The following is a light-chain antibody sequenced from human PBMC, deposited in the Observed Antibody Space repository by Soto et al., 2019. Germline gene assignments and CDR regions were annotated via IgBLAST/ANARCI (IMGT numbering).Light chain of an antibody. CDR1: QSISSY. V-gene: IGKV1-39*01. CDR2: AAS. Sequence: DIQMTQSPSSLSASVGDRVTITCRASQSISSYLNWYQQKPGKAPKLLIDAASSLQSGGPSRFSGSRSGTDFTITISSLQPEDFATYYCQQSYSTPPWTFGQGTKVEIK. CDR3: QQSYSTPPWT. J-gene: IGKJ1*01.